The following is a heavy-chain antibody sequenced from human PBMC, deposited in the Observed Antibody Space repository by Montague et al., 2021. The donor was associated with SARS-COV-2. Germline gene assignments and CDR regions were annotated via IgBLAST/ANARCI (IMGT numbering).Heavy chain of an antibody. D-gene: IGHD6-13*01. CDR1: GFSFSDYA. Sequence: SLRLSCAASGFSFSDYAMNWVRQAPGKGLEWVSSINGYGGSTKYADSVKGRFTISRDNSKNTLYLQMNSLRAEDTAVYYRAKTRDSLSWSPFDFWGQGALVTVSS. V-gene: IGHV3-23*01. J-gene: IGHJ4*02. CDR3: AKTRDSLSWSPFDF. CDR2: INGYGGST.